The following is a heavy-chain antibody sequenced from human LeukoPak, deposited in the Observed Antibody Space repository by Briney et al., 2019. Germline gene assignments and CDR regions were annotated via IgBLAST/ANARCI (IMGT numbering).Heavy chain of an antibody. CDR2: IYYSGST. CDR3: AKTVAGYWYFDL. J-gene: IGHJ2*01. D-gene: IGHD6-19*01. Sequence: SETLSLTCTVSGGSISHYFWSWIRQPPGKALEWIGYIYYSGSTNYNPSLKSRVTISVDPSKNQFSLKLNSVTAADTAVYYCAKTVAGYWYFDLWGRGTLVTVSA. CDR1: GGSISHYF. V-gene: IGHV4-59*08.